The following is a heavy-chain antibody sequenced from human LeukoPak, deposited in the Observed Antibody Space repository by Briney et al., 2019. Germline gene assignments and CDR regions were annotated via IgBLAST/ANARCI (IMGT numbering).Heavy chain of an antibody. J-gene: IGHJ3*02. Sequence: GASVKVSCKTSGYTFTDYYIHWVRQAPGQGPEWLGLINPSGGTKYAQKFQDGVTMTRDTSTSTIYMELSSLTSEDRAVYYCAREGRTDYGASRSFDIWGQGTMVTVSS. V-gene: IGHV1-46*01. CDR3: AREGRTDYGASRSFDI. CDR1: GYTFTDYY. D-gene: IGHD4-17*01. CDR2: INPSGGT.